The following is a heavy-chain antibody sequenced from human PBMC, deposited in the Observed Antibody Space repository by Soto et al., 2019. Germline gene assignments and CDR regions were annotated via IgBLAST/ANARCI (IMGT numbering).Heavy chain of an antibody. CDR3: ARDSWARGFDI. J-gene: IGHJ3*02. CDR1: GYTFTSYA. Sequence: ASVKVSCKASGYTFTSYAMHWVRQAPGQRLEWMGWINAGNGNTKYSQKFQGRVTITRDTSASTAYMELSSLRSEDTAVYYYARDSWARGFDIWGQGTMVTVSS. D-gene: IGHD3-10*01. V-gene: IGHV1-3*01. CDR2: INAGNGNT.